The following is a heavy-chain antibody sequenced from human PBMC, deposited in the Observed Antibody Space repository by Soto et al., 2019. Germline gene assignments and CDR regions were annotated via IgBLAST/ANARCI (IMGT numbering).Heavy chain of an antibody. CDR3: ARGNVVVVAATPDYYYGMDV. D-gene: IGHD2-15*01. J-gene: IGHJ6*02. V-gene: IGHV1-69*13. CDR1: GGTFSSYA. CDR2: IIPIFGTA. Sequence: SVKVSCKASGGTFSSYAISWVRQAPGQGLEWMGGIIPIFGTANYAQKSQDRVTITADESTSTAYMGRSSLRSGETAVYYCARGNVVVVAATPDYYYGMDVWGQGTTVTVCS.